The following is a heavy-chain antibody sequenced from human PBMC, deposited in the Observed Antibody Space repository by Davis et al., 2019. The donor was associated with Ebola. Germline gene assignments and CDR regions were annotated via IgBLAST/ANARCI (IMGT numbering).Heavy chain of an antibody. D-gene: IGHD6-19*01. J-gene: IGHJ4*02. V-gene: IGHV3-30*03. CDR1: GFTSSSYG. CDR2: ISYDGSNK. Sequence: PGGSLRLSCAASGFTSSSYGMHWVRQAPGKGLEWVAVISYDGSNKYYADSVKGRFTISRDNSKNTLYLQMNSLRAEDTAVYYCARDWDRSGWYEAVYWGQGTLVTVSA. CDR3: ARDWDRSGWYEAVY.